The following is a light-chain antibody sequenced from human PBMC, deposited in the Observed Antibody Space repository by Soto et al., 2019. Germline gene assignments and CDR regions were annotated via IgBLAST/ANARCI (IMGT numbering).Light chain of an antibody. CDR2: EGS. J-gene: IGLJ1*01. CDR1: SSDVGSYNL. Sequence: QSALTQPASVSGSPGQSITISCTGTSSDVGSYNLVSWYQQHPGKAPKLMIYEGSKRPSGVSDRLSGSKSGNTASLTISGLQAEDEAVYYCCSYSGSRIYVFGTGTKLTVL. V-gene: IGLV2-23*01. CDR3: CSYSGSRIYV.